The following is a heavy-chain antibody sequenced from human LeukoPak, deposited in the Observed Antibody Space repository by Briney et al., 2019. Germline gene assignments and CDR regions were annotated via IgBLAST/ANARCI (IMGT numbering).Heavy chain of an antibody. CDR1: GGSISSGSYC. Sequence: SETLSLTCTVSGGSISSGSYCWNWLRQPAGKRLEWLGHIFTRGTTNYNASLASRLTISLDTAKNQFSLSLSSVTAADTAMYFCARSSLAVYFDYWGQGTLVTASS. J-gene: IGHJ4*02. V-gene: IGHV4-61*09. CDR3: ARSSLAVYFDY. CDR2: IFTRGTT.